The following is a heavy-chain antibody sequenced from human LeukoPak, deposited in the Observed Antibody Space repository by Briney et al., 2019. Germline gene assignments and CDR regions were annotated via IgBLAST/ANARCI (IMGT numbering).Heavy chain of an antibody. CDR1: GFTFDDYA. D-gene: IGHD6-19*01. CDR2: INWNSGSI. Sequence: GGSLRLSCAAPGFTFDDYAMHWVRQAPGKGLDWVSGINWNSGSIAYADSVKGRFTISRDNAKNSLYLQMNSLRAEDTALYYCAKSAGGGGWYPFDYWGQGTLVTVSS. J-gene: IGHJ4*02. CDR3: AKSAGGGGWYPFDY. V-gene: IGHV3-9*01.